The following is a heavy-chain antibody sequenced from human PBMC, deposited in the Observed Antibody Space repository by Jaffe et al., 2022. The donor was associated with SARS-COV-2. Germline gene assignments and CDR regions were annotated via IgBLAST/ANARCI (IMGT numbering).Heavy chain of an antibody. V-gene: IGHV3-21*01. D-gene: IGHD1-26*01. Sequence: EVQLVESGGGLVKPGGSLRLSCAASGFTFSSYSMNWVRQAPGKGLEWVSSISSSSSYIYYADSVKGRFTISRDNAKNSLYLQMNSLRAEDTAVYYCARDHQWAERYYYYGMDVWGQGTTVTVSS. CDR3: ARDHQWAERYYYYGMDV. CDR1: GFTFSSYS. J-gene: IGHJ6*02. CDR2: ISSSSSYI.